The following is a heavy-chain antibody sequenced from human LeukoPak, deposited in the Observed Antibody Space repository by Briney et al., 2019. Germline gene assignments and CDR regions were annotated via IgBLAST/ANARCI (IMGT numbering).Heavy chain of an antibody. CDR3: ARVGEWLFTNWFDP. CDR1: GYTFTSYG. D-gene: IGHD3-3*01. Sequence: ASVKVSCKASGYTFTSYGISWVRQAPGQGLEWMGWIGAYNGNTNYAQKLQGRVTMTTDTSTSTAYMELRSLRSDDTAVYYCARVGEWLFTNWFDPWGQGTLVTVSS. J-gene: IGHJ5*02. V-gene: IGHV1-18*01. CDR2: IGAYNGNT.